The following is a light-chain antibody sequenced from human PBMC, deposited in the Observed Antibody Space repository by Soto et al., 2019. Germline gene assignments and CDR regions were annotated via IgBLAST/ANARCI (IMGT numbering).Light chain of an antibody. Sequence: QSVLTQPPSASGSPGQSVTISCAGTSNDVGGYNYVSWYQQHPGKAPKLIIYEVVKRPSGVPDRFSGSRSGNTASLTVSGLKARDEADYYCSSCAGADIFAFGIGTKLTVL. CDR3: SSCAGADIFA. V-gene: IGLV2-8*01. CDR1: SNDVGGYNY. CDR2: EVV. J-gene: IGLJ1*01.